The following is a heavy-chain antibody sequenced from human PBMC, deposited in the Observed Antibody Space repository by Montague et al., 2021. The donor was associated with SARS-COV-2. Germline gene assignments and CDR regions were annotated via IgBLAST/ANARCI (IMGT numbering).Heavy chain of an antibody. CDR2: IYYSGST. Sequence: TLSLTCTVSGGSISSGGYYWSWIRQHPGKGLEWIGCIYYSGSTYYXXXLKSRVTISVDTSKNQFSLKLSSVTAADTAVYYCARVHIVVVTAMRYFDLWGRGTLVTVSS. V-gene: IGHV4-31*03. CDR1: GGSISSGGYY. J-gene: IGHJ2*01. CDR3: ARVHIVVVTAMRYFDL. D-gene: IGHD2-21*02.